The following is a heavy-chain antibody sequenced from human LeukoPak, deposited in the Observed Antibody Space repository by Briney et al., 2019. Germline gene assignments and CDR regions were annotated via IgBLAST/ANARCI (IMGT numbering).Heavy chain of an antibody. Sequence: PGGSLRLSCATSGFTFSRHWMSWVRQAPARGLEWVANINLDGREKYYVDSVKGRFTISRDNAQNSLYLQMNSLRGEDTAVYYCARDDWGPGDYWGQGTLVTVSS. D-gene: IGHD3-9*01. J-gene: IGHJ4*02. CDR1: GFTFSRHW. V-gene: IGHV3-7*01. CDR2: INLDGREK. CDR3: ARDDWGPGDY.